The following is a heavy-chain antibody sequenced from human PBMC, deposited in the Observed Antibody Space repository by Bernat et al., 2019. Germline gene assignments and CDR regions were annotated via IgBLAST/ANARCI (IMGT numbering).Heavy chain of an antibody. Sequence: QVQLVESGGGVVQPGRSLRLSCAASGFTFSSYGMHWVRQAPGKGLEWVAVIWYDGSNKYYADSVKGRFTISRDNSKNTLYLQMNSLRAEDTAVYYCARAGLQWELLDWGQGTLVTVSS. D-gene: IGHD1-26*01. J-gene: IGHJ4*02. CDR1: GFTFSSYG. CDR2: IWYDGSNK. V-gene: IGHV3-33*01. CDR3: ARAGLQWELLD.